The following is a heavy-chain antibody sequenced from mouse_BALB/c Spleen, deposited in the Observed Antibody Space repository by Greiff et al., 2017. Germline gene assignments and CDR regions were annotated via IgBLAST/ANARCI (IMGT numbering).Heavy chain of an antibody. CDR2: ISSGSSTI. V-gene: IGHV5-17*02. CDR1: GFTFSSFG. CDR3: ARSGRTGTLYYAMDY. J-gene: IGHJ4*01. D-gene: IGHD4-1*01. Sequence: EVQVVESGGGLVQPGGSRKLSCAASGFTFSSFGMHWVRQAPEKGLEWVAYISSGSSTIYYADTVKGRFTISRDNPKNTLFLQMTILRSEDTAMYYCARSGRTGTLYYAMDYWGQGTSVTVSS.